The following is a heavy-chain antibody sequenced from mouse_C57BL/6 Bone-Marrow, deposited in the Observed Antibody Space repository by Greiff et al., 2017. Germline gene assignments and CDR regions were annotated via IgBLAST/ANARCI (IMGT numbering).Heavy chain of an antibody. D-gene: IGHD1-1*01. V-gene: IGHV5-4*03. Sequence: DVKLVESGGGLVKPGGSLKLSCAASGFTFSSYAMSWVRQTPEKRLEWVATISDGGSYTYYPDNVKGRFTISRDNAKNNLYLQMSHLKSEDTAMYYCARGGYYYGSWFAYWGQGTLVTVSA. CDR3: ARGGYYYGSWFAY. J-gene: IGHJ3*01. CDR1: GFTFSSYA. CDR2: ISDGGSYT.